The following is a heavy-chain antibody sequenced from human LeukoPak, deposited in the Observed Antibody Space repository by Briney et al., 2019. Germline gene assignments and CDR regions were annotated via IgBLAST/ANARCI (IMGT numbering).Heavy chain of an antibody. V-gene: IGHV1-8*02. CDR3: ARGIEAGVDY. D-gene: IGHD6-25*01. J-gene: IGHJ4*02. CDR1: GYTFTNYD. CDR2: MRPGSGYT. Sequence: ASVKVSCKTSGYTFTNYDINWVRQATGQGLEWLGCMRPGSGYTGYAQKFQGRVTMTRDISITTAYVELSSLRSEDTAVYYCARGIEAGVDYGGQGTLVTVPS.